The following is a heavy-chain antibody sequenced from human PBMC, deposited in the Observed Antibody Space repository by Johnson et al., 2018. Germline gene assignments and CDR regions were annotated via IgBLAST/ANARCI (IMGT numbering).Heavy chain of an antibody. J-gene: IGHJ1*01. CDR1: GGSFSDYY. Sequence: QVQLQQWGAGLLKPSETLSLTCAVYGGSFSDYYWSWIRQPPGKGLEWIGEIHYSASTNYNPSLKSRVTISVDTSKNQFSLKLSSVIAADTAVFYCARAPLGATRTQDFQHGGQGTLVIVSS. CDR2: IHYSAST. CDR3: ARAPLGATRTQDFQH. D-gene: IGHD1-26*01. V-gene: IGHV4-34*01.